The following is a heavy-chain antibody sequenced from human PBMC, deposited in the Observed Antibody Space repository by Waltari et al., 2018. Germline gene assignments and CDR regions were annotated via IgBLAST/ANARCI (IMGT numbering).Heavy chain of an antibody. Sequence: QVQLQESGPGLVKPSETLSLTCTVSGYSISSGYSWGWIGQPPGKGLEWIGSIYHSGSTYYNPSLKSRVTISVDTSKNQFSLKLSSVTAADTAVYYCARRAARPGEDAFDIWGQGTMVTVSS. D-gene: IGHD6-6*01. CDR3: ARRAARPGEDAFDI. CDR1: GYSISSGYS. V-gene: IGHV4-38-2*02. J-gene: IGHJ3*02. CDR2: IYHSGST.